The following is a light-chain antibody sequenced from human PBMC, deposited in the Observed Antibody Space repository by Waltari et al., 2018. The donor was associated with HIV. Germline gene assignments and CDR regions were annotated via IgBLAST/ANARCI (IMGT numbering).Light chain of an antibody. Sequence: DIVMTQSPLFLPVTPGEPASISCRSSQSLLHSNGYNYLDWYLQKPGQSPQLLISLSSHRASGVPDRFSGSGSGTDFTLKISRVEAEDVGIYYCMQGLQTPPRITFGQGTRLEFK. CDR1: QSLLHSNGYNY. V-gene: IGKV2-28*01. CDR2: LSS. J-gene: IGKJ5*01. CDR3: MQGLQTPPRIT.